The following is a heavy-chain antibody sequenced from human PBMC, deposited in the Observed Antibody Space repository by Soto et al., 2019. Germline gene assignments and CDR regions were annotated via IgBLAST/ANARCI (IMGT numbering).Heavy chain of an antibody. Sequence: GASVKVSCKASGGTFSSYTISWVRQAPGQGLEWMGRIIPILGIANYAQKFQGRVTITADKSTSTAYMELSSLRSEDTAVYYCARDDPTVTTQHYYYYMDVWGKGTTVTVSS. CDR2: IIPILGIA. D-gene: IGHD4-17*01. V-gene: IGHV1-69*04. J-gene: IGHJ6*03. CDR1: GGTFSSYT. CDR3: ARDDPTVTTQHYYYYMDV.